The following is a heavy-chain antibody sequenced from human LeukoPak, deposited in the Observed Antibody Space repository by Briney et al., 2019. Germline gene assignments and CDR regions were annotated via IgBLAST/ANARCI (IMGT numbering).Heavy chain of an antibody. CDR1: GFTFSSYW. V-gene: IGHV3-7*01. Sequence: GGSLRLSCAASGFTFSSYWMSWVRQAPGKGLGWLANIKQDGSEKYYADSVKGRFTISRDNAKNSLYLQMTSLRAEDTAVYYCARDSPTVVTPCVDYWGQGTLVTVSS. CDR3: ARDSPTVVTPCVDY. J-gene: IGHJ4*02. CDR2: IKQDGSEK. D-gene: IGHD4-23*01.